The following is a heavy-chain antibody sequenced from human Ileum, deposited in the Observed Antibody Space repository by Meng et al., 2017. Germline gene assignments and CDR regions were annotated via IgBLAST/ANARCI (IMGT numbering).Heavy chain of an antibody. J-gene: IGHJ4*02. V-gene: IGHV4-39*01. D-gene: IGHD3-3*02. CDR1: GDSVSSGSYY. CDR2: VYFTGYT. CDR3: ARHGHFTPDKYYFDY. Sequence: QLQLQESGPGLVKPSETLSLTCTASGDSVSSGSYYWAWIRQPPGKALEWIGAVYFTGYTYYGPSLTGRGTISVDTSRNQFSLKLNSVTAADTALYFCARHGHFTPDKYYFDYWGQGTLVTVSS.